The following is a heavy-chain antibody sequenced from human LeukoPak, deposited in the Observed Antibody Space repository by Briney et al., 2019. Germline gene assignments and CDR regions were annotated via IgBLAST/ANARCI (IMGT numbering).Heavy chain of an antibody. CDR1: GLSFSSHG. CDR3: ARELRIAVAGYFDY. D-gene: IGHD6-19*01. J-gene: IGHJ4*02. CDR2: IWYDGTNE. V-gene: IGHV3-33*01. Sequence: GTSLRLSCAASGLSFSSHGMHWVRQAPGKGLEWVAVIWYDGTNENYSDSLRGRFTISRDNSKNTLYLQMNSLRVEDTSVYYCARELRIAVAGYFDYWGQGTLVTVSS.